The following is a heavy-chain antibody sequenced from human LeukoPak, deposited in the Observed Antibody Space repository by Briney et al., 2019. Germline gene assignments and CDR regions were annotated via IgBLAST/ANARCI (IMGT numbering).Heavy chain of an antibody. D-gene: IGHD6-19*01. V-gene: IGHV3-23*01. CDR2: IRGTGTNT. CDR3: AKSGNAWYFFDS. J-gene: IGHJ4*01. Sequence: GGSLRLSCAASGFSFSTFAMNWVRQAPREGLEWVSGIRGTGTNTYYADSVKGRFTVSRDNSENMVYLQMISLRSDDTAIYYCAKSGNAWYFFDSWGQGTLVTVSS. CDR1: GFSFSTFA.